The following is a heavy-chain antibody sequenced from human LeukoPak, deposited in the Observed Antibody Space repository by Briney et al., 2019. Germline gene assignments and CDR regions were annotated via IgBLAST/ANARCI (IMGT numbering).Heavy chain of an antibody. CDR1: GGSISSYY. Sequence: SETLSLTCTVSGGSISSYYWSWIRQPPGKGLEWIGYIYYSGSTNYNPSLKSRVTISVDTSKNQFSLKLSSVTAADTAVYYCARDSASWNPYYYYMDVWGKGTTVTISS. CDR3: ARDSASWNPYYYYMDV. V-gene: IGHV4-59*01. CDR2: IYYSGST. J-gene: IGHJ6*03. D-gene: IGHD1-1*01.